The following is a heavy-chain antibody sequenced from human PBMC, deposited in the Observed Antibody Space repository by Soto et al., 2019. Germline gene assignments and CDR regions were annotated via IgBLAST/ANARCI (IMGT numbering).Heavy chain of an antibody. Sequence: QVQLVQSGAEVKKPGSSVKVSCKASGGTFSSYAISWVRQAPGQGLEWMGGIIPIFGTANYAQKFQGRVTITADESTSTVYMELSSLRSEDTAVYYCARANRYCSSTSFPGSPNSEPLDFWGQGTTVTVSS. D-gene: IGHD2-2*01. V-gene: IGHV1-69*01. CDR3: ARANRYCSSTSFPGSPNSEPLDF. CDR2: IIPIFGTA. J-gene: IGHJ6*02. CDR1: GGTFSSYA.